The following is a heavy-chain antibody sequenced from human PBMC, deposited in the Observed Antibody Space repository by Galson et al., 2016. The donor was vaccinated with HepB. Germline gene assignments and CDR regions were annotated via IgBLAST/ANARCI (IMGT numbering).Heavy chain of an antibody. CDR2: IYYSGSA. Sequence: SETLSLTCSVSGGSVSRGRYYWSWIRQPPGKGLGWIGYIYYSGSANYNPSLRSRVTISIDRSNNQFSLKTTSANAADTAVYYCARGEYDILTGFFLDPWGQGSLVAVSS. V-gene: IGHV4-61*01. CDR3: ARGEYDILTGFFLDP. CDR1: GGSVSRGRYY. J-gene: IGHJ5*02. D-gene: IGHD3-9*01.